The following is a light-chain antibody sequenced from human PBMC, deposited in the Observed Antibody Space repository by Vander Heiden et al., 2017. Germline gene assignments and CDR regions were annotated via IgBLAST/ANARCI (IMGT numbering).Light chain of an antibody. Sequence: YVLTQPPSVSVAPGQTATLPCAGVKIGTRNVPWYQQRPGQSPVLVVYGDTDRPSGIPDRFSGSNSGNTATLTINRAEAGDEADYYCQVWDRGSDHVVFGGGTKLTVL. CDR2: GDT. V-gene: IGLV3-21*02. CDR1: KIGTRN. CDR3: QVWDRGSDHVV. J-gene: IGLJ3*02.